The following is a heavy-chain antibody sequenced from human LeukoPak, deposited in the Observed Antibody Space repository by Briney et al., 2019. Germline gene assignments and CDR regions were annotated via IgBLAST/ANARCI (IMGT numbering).Heavy chain of an antibody. CDR1: GFTFSDYY. Sequence: GGSLRLSCAASGFTFSDYYMSWIRQAPGKGLEWVSYISSSGSTIYYADSVKGRFTISRDNAKNSLYLQMNSLRAEDTAVYYCARESNYYRSGSYLGYWGQGTLVTVSS. CDR3: ARESNYYRSGSYLGY. D-gene: IGHD3-10*01. V-gene: IGHV3-11*01. CDR2: ISSSGSTI. J-gene: IGHJ4*02.